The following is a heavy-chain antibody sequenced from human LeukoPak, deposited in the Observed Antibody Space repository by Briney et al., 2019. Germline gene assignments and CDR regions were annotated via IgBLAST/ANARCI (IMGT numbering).Heavy chain of an antibody. Sequence: SETLSLTCAVYGGSFSGYYWSWIRQPPGKGLEWIGEINHSGSTNYNPSLKSRVTISVDTSKNQFSLKLSSVTAADTGVYYCARGGYSYGYVINWYFDLWGRGTLVTVSS. CDR1: GGSFSGYY. D-gene: IGHD5-18*01. CDR2: INHSGST. CDR3: ARGGYSYGYVINWYFDL. J-gene: IGHJ2*01. V-gene: IGHV4-34*01.